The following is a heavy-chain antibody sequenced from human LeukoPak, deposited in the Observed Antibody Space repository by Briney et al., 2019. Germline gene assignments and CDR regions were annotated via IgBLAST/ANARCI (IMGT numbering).Heavy chain of an antibody. Sequence: SETLSLTCTVSGDSMSDYFWTWIRQPPGKGLEWIGYAADSGSTNYNPSLKSRVTISVDTSKNQFSLKLSSVTAADTAVYYCARDGPSTYYYDSSGYSSDVWGKGTTVTVSS. CDR1: GDSMSDYF. D-gene: IGHD3-22*01. CDR3: ARDGPSTYYYDSSGYSSDV. J-gene: IGHJ6*04. V-gene: IGHV4-59*12. CDR2: AADSGST.